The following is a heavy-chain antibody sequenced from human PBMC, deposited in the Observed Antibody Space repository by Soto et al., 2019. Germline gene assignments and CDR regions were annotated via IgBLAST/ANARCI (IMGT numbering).Heavy chain of an antibody. CDR2: ISASGDST. D-gene: IGHD1-1*01. CDR3: VEPGAYWTR. Sequence: GCLRLSCAASGFTFSGYAMSWVRQAPGKGLEWVSSISASGDSTYYADFVKGRFTISRDNSKNTLFLQLNILGLDDTAVYFCVEPGAYWTRWGQGTLVTVSS. V-gene: IGHV3-23*01. CDR1: GFTFSGYA. J-gene: IGHJ4*02.